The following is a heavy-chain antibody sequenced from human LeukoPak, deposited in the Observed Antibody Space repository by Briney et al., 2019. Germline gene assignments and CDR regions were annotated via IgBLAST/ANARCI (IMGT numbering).Heavy chain of an antibody. Sequence: SETLSLTCTVSGGSISSHYWSWIRQPPGKGLEWIGYTYYSGSTNYNPSLKSRVTISVDTSKNQFSLKLSSVTAADTAVYYCARHPRVSPGVYYYYMDVWGKGTTVTVSS. V-gene: IGHV4-59*11. CDR1: GGSISSHY. J-gene: IGHJ6*03. CDR3: ARHPRVSPGVYYYYMDV. D-gene: IGHD4-11*01. CDR2: TYYSGST.